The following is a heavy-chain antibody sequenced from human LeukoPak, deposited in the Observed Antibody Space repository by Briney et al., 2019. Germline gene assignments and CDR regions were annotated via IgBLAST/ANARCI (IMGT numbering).Heavy chain of an antibody. CDR2: INAGTGNT. CDR1: GYTFTSFA. Sequence: WASVKVSCTASGYTFTSFAIHWVRQAPGQRLEWMGGINAGTGNTKYSQKFQGRVTITRDTSASTAYMELSSLRSADTVFFFKQKTAYEILTGEIHNWFDPWGQGTLVTVSS. J-gene: IGHJ5*02. D-gene: IGHD3-9*01. V-gene: IGHV1-3*01. CDR3: QKTAYEILTGEIHNWFDP.